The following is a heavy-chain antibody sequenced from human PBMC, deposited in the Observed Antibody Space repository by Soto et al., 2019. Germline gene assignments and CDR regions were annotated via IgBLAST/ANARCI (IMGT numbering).Heavy chain of an antibody. CDR1: GGTFSSYT. J-gene: IGHJ4*02. CDR2: IIPILGIA. Sequence: QVQLVQSGAEVKKPGSSVKVSCKASGGTFSSYTISWVRQAPGQGIEWMGRIIPILGIANYAQKFQGRVTITADKSTSTAYMELSSLRSEDTAVYYCARGDRAAAVNWGQGTLVTVSS. D-gene: IGHD6-13*01. CDR3: ARGDRAAAVN. V-gene: IGHV1-69*02.